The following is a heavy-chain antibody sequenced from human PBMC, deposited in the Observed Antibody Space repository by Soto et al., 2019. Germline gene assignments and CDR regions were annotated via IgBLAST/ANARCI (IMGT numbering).Heavy chain of an antibody. V-gene: IGHV1-18*01. J-gene: IGHJ4*02. D-gene: IGHD1-1*01. Sequence: QVHLVQSGAEVKKPGASVKVSCKASGYTFTSYGITWVRQAPGQGLEWMGWISAHNGNTDYAQKLQGRVIVTRDTSTSTAYMELRSLRSDDTTVYYCARGRYGDYWGQGALVTVSA. CDR1: GYTFTSYG. CDR2: ISAHNGNT. CDR3: ARGRYGDY.